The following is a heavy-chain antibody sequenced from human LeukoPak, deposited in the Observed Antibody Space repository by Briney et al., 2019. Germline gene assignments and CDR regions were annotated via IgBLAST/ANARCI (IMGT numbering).Heavy chain of an antibody. Sequence: WASVKVSCKASGDTFTSYGISWVRQAPGQGLEWMGWISAYNGNTNYAQKLQGRVTMTTDTSTSTAYMELRSLRSDDTAVYYCARGVCSSTSCYEDYWGQGTLVTVSS. CDR2: ISAYNGNT. CDR3: ARGVCSSTSCYEDY. J-gene: IGHJ4*02. CDR1: GDTFTSYG. V-gene: IGHV1-18*01. D-gene: IGHD2-2*01.